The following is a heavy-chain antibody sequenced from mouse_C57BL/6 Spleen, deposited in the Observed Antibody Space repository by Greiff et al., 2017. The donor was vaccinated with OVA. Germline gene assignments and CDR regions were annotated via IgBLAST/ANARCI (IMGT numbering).Heavy chain of an antibody. J-gene: IGHJ1*03. Sequence: DVQLVESGGGLVKPGGSLKLSCAASGFTFSDSGMHWVRQAPEKGLEWVAYISSGSSTIYYADTVKGRFTISSDNAKSTRFLQMTSLRSEDTAMYYCARPDFWYFDVWGTGTTVTVSS. CDR3: ARPDFWYFDV. CDR1: GFTFSDSG. CDR2: ISSGSSTI. V-gene: IGHV5-17*01.